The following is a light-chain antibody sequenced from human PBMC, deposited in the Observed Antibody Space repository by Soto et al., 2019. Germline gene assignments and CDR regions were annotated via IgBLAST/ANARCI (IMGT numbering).Light chain of an antibody. J-gene: IGKJ1*01. CDR1: QSPVFSDGNTY. CDR2: KVS. V-gene: IGKV2-30*01. CDR3: MQGTRWLWT. Sequence: VIIKKQLSLPVALERPPSISGGSSQSPVFSDGNTYLNWFQQRPGQSPRRLIYKVSNRDTGVPDRFSGSGSGTDFTLIISSVFDEDVGVYYCMQGTRWLWTFGQGTKVDIK.